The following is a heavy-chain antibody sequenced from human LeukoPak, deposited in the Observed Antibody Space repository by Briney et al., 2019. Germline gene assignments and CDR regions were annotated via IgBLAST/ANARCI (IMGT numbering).Heavy chain of an antibody. V-gene: IGHV1-69*05. Sequence: SVEVSCKASGGTFSSYAIGWVRQAPGQGLEWMGGIIPIFGTANYAQKFQGRVTITTDESTSTAYMELSSLRSEDTAVYYCASPPRGYNLVWLDYWGQGTLVTVSS. CDR2: IIPIFGTA. D-gene: IGHD5-24*01. CDR3: ASPPRGYNLVWLDY. CDR1: GGTFSSYA. J-gene: IGHJ4*02.